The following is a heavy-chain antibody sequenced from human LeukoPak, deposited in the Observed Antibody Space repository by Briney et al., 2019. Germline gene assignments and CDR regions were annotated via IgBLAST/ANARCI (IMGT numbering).Heavy chain of an antibody. CDR3: ASAARHGAFDI. Sequence: PGGSLRLSCAASGFTFSDYTMHWVRLVPGKGLEWVSLITWDDGSTYYADSVKGRFTISRDNSKNSLYLQMNSLRAEDTAVYYCASAARHGAFDIWGQGTMVTVSS. D-gene: IGHD6-6*01. V-gene: IGHV3-43*01. CDR1: GFTFSDYT. CDR2: ITWDDGST. J-gene: IGHJ3*02.